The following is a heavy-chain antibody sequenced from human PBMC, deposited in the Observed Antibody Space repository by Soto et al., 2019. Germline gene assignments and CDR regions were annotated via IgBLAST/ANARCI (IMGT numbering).Heavy chain of an antibody. CDR1: GYTFTSYY. CDR2: INPSGGST. D-gene: IGHD6-19*01. V-gene: IGHV1-46*01. Sequence: ASVKVSCKASGYTFTSYYMHWVRQAPGQGLEWMGIINPSGGSTSYAQKFQGRVTMTRDTSTGTVYMELSSLRSEDTAVYYCARAPNIGYSSGWIDAFDIWGQGTMVTVSS. CDR3: ARAPNIGYSSGWIDAFDI. J-gene: IGHJ3*02.